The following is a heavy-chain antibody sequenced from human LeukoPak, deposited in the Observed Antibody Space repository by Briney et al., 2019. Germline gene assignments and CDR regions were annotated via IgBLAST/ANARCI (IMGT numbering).Heavy chain of an antibody. Sequence: SETLSLTCTVSGGSISSYYWSWIRQPPGKGLEWIGYIYYSGSTNYNPSLKSRVTISVDTSKNQFSLKLSSVTAADTAVYYCARDGWLQLVGIDYWGQGTLVTVSS. CDR1: GGSISSYY. V-gene: IGHV4-59*12. CDR2: IYYSGST. J-gene: IGHJ4*02. D-gene: IGHD5-24*01. CDR3: ARDGWLQLVGIDY.